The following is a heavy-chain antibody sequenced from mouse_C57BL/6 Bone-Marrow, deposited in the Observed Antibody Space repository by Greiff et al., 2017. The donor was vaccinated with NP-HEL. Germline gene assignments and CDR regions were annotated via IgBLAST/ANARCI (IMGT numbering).Heavy chain of an antibody. V-gene: IGHV1-50*01. J-gene: IGHJ3*01. CDR2: IDPSDSYT. CDR1: GYTFTSYW. Sequence: VQLQQPGAELVKPGASVKLSCKASGYTFTSYWMQWVKQRPGQGLEWIGEIDPSDSYTNYNQKFKGKATLTVDTSSSTAYMQLSSLTSEDSAVYYCARRELRLFAYWGQGTLVTVSA. CDR3: ARRELRLFAY. D-gene: IGHD3-2*02.